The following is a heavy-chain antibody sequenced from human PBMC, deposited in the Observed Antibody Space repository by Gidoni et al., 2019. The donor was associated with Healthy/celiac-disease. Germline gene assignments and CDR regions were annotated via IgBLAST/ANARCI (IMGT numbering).Heavy chain of an antibody. CDR2: IYHSGST. J-gene: IGHJ4*02. Sequence: QVQLQESGPGLVKPSETLSLTCTVSGSSISSGYYWGWIRQPPGKGLEWIGSIYHSGSTYYNPYLKSRVTISVDTSKNQFSRKLSSVTAEDTAVYYCARVYDILTHFDYWGQGTLVTVSS. V-gene: IGHV4-38-2*02. D-gene: IGHD3-9*01. CDR3: ARVYDILTHFDY. CDR1: GSSISSGYY.